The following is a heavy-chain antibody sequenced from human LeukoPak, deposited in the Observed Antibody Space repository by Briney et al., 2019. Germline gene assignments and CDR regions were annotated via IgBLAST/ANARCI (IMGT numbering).Heavy chain of an antibody. D-gene: IGHD2-2*01. J-gene: IGHJ4*02. CDR2: IWYDGSNK. CDR3: ASEYCSSTSCGIDY. CDR1: GFTFSSYG. V-gene: IGHV3-33*01. Sequence: GGSLRLSCAASGFTFSSYGMHWVRQAPGKGLEWVAVIWYDGSNKYYADSVKGRFTISRDNSKNTLYLQMNSLRAEDTAVYYCASEYCSSTSCGIDYLGQGTLVTVSS.